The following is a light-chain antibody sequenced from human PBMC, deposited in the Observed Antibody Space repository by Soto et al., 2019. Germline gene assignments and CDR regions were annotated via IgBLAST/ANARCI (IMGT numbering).Light chain of an antibody. V-gene: IGLV2-23*01. Sequence: QSVLTQPASVSGSPGQSITISCTGTSSDVGSYNLVSWYQQHPGTAPKLMIYEDTKRPSGVSNRFSGSKSGNTASLTISGLQAEDESDYYCTSYAGSTTYVVFGGGTKLTVL. CDR3: TSYAGSTTYVV. CDR2: EDT. J-gene: IGLJ2*01. CDR1: SSDVGSYNL.